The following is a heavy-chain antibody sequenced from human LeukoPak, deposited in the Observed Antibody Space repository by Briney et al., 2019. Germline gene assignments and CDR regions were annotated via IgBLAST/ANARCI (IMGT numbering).Heavy chain of an antibody. V-gene: IGHV3-33*01. D-gene: IGHD3-22*01. Sequence: RTGGSLRLSCAASGFTFSSYGMQWVRQAPGKGLEWVAEIWHDGSKKYCADFVKGRFNISRDNSKTTMYLQMNSLRAEDTAVYYCARDSDGSGHYSQADFWGQGVLVTVSP. CDR2: IWHDGSKK. J-gene: IGHJ4*02. CDR3: ARDSDGSGHYSQADF. CDR1: GFTFSSYG.